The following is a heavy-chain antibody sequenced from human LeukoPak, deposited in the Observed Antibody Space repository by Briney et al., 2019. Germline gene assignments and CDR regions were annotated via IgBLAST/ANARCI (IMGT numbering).Heavy chain of an antibody. D-gene: IGHD2-21*01. CDR3: AKGGIYFHDPLDY. CDR2: ISDSGGAT. J-gene: IGHJ4*02. Sequence: RSGGSLRLSCAASGFTFSSYAMVWVRLAPGKGLEWVSSISDSGGATYYADSVKGRFTISRDNSKNTLYLQMNSLRAEDTAIYYCAKGGIYFHDPLDYWGQGTLVTVSS. V-gene: IGHV3-23*01. CDR1: GFTFSSYA.